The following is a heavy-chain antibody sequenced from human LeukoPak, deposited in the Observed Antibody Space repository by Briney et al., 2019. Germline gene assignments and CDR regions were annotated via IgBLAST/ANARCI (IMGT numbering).Heavy chain of an antibody. CDR3: ARVRTYYYDSSGYRRGLFDY. J-gene: IGHJ4*02. Sequence: GASVKVSCKASGGAFSSYAISWVRQAPGQGLEWMGWISAYNGNTNYAQKLQGRVTMTTDTSTSTAYMELRSLRSDDTAVYYCARVRTYYYDSSGYRRGLFDYWGQGTLVTVSS. V-gene: IGHV1-18*01. CDR1: GGAFSSYA. CDR2: ISAYNGNT. D-gene: IGHD3-22*01.